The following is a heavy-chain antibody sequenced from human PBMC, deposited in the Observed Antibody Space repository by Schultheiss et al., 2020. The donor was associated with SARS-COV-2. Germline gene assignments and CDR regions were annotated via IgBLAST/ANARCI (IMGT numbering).Heavy chain of an antibody. CDR1: GFTFSSYA. V-gene: IGHV3-11*03. CDR2: ISSSSSYT. J-gene: IGHJ4*02. CDR3: ARLSAAAGYDTFDY. Sequence: GGSLRLSCAASGFTFSSYAMSWVRQAPGKGLEWVSYISSSSSYTNYADSVKGRFTISRDNAKNSLYLQMNSLRAEDTAVYYCARLSAAAGYDTFDYWGQGTLVTVSS. D-gene: IGHD6-13*01.